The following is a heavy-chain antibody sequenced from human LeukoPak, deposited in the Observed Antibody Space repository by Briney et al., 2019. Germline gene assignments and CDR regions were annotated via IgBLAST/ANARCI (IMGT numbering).Heavy chain of an antibody. CDR3: TRERRGSYYAFES. D-gene: IGHD3-16*01. Sequence: PGGSLRLSCAASGFSVSDYSMSWIRQPPGKGLEWISYITSSSGSTNYADSVKGRFTISRDNVKNSVALQMNSLRAEDTAVYYCTRERRGSYYAFESWGQGTLVTVSS. CDR1: GFSVSDYS. J-gene: IGHJ5*01. CDR2: ITSSSGST. V-gene: IGHV3-11*05.